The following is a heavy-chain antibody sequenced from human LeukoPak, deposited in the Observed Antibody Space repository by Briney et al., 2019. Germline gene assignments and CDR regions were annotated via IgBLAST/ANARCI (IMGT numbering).Heavy chain of an antibody. CDR3: ANYGDYQYFDY. D-gene: IGHD4-17*01. V-gene: IGHV3-30-3*01. CDR2: ISFDGTNK. CDR1: GFTFSNYA. Sequence: PGGSLRLSCAASGFTFSNYAMHWVRQAPGKGLEWVAVISFDGTNKYYANSVQGRFTISRDNSKNTLYLQMNSLKTDDTAVYYCANYGDYQYFDYWGQGTPVTVSS. J-gene: IGHJ4*02.